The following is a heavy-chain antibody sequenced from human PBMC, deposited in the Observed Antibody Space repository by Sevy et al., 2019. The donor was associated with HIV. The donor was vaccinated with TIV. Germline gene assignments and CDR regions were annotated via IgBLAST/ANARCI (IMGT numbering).Heavy chain of an antibody. D-gene: IGHD6-19*01. CDR2: INYSGIT. CDR3: AGPILTYNNGWSYYDY. V-gene: IGHV4-39*01. Sequence: SETLSLTCTVSGASISSSGYYWGWIRQPPGKGLQWIASINYSGITFYNPSLKSRITISADTSKSQFSLDLNSVTAADTAIYYCAGPILTYNNGWSYYDYWGQGTVVTVSS. CDR1: GASISSSGYY. J-gene: IGHJ4*02.